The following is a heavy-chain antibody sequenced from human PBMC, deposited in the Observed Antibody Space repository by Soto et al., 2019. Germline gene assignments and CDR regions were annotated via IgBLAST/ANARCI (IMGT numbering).Heavy chain of an antibody. V-gene: IGHV3-7*04. J-gene: IGHJ4*02. CDR2: IKQDGSQK. CDR1: GFTFSTYW. Sequence: EVQLVESGGGLVQPGGSLRLSCAASGFTFSTYWMTWVRQAPGKGLEWVANIKQDGSQKYYVDSVKGRFTISRDNAKNPLYLQMNSLRAEDTAGYYCAGGTGWIWDNWGQGTLVTVSS. CDR3: AGGTGWIWDN. D-gene: IGHD6-19*01.